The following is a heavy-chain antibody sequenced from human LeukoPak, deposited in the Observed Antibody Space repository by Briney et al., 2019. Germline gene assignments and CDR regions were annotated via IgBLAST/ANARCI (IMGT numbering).Heavy chain of an antibody. CDR3: ARDDSYSSSLGY. D-gene: IGHD6-13*01. CDR2: INPNSGGT. CDR1: GYTFTGYY. V-gene: IGHV1-2*02. J-gene: IGHJ4*02. Sequence: GASVKVSCKASGYTFTGYYMHWVRQAPGQGLEWLGWINPNSGGTNYAQKFQGRVTMTRDTSISTAYMELSRLRSDDTAVYYCARDDSYSSSLGYWGQGTLVTVSS.